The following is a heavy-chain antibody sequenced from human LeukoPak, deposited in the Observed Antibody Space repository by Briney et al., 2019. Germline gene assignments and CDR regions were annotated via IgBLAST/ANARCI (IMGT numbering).Heavy chain of an antibody. CDR1: GGSFSGYY. V-gene: IGHV4-34*01. CDR3: ARALWFGELGDEY. D-gene: IGHD3-10*01. Sequence: SETLSLTSAVYGGSFSGYYWSWIRQPPGKGLEWIGEINHSGSTNYNPSLKSRVTISVDTSKNQFSLKLSSVTAADTAVYYCARALWFGELGDEYWGQGTLVTVSS. J-gene: IGHJ4*02. CDR2: INHSGST.